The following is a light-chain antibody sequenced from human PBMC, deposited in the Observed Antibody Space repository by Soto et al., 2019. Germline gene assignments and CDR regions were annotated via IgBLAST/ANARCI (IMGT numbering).Light chain of an antibody. CDR2: GAS. Sequence: EIVLTQAAATLSESPGERATLSCRASQSVSSNLAWYQQKPGQAPRLLIYGASTRATGIPARLSGSGSGTEFTLTISSLQSEDFAVYYCQQYNNWPLTFGGGTKVDIK. V-gene: IGKV3-15*01. CDR1: QSVSSN. CDR3: QQYNNWPLT. J-gene: IGKJ4*01.